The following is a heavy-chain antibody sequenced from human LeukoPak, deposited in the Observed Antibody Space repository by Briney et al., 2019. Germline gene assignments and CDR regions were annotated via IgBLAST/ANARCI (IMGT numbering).Heavy chain of an antibody. V-gene: IGHV3-7*01. D-gene: IGHD6-13*01. CDR3: ARGRHSSSWSPIDY. CDR1: KFTFSSYS. Sequence: PGGSLRLSCGASKFTFSSYSMNWVRQAPGKGLEWVACMKEDGSEKYYVDSVKGRFTISRDNAKNSLYLQMNSLRAEDTAMYYCARGRHSSSWSPIDYWGQGTLVTVSS. J-gene: IGHJ4*02. CDR2: MKEDGSEK.